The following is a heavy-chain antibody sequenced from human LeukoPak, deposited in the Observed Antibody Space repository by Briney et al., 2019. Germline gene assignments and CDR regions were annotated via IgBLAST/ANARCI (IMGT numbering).Heavy chain of an antibody. CDR2: ISGSGGST. Sequence: PGGSLRLSCAASGFTFSSYAMSWVRQAPGKGLEWVSAISGSGGSTYYADSVKGRFTISRDNSKNTLYLQMNSLRAEDTAVYYCARIKKYRTEDLYPSYGFDVWGQGTTVTISS. CDR1: GFTFSSYA. J-gene: IGHJ6*02. D-gene: IGHD2/OR15-2a*01. V-gene: IGHV3-23*01. CDR3: ARIKKYRTEDLYPSYGFDV.